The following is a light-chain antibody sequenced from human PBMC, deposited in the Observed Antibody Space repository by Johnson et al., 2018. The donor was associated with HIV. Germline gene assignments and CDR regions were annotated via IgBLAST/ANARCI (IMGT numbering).Light chain of an antibody. J-gene: IGLJ1*01. CDR1: SSNIGNNY. CDR3: GTWDSSLRGV. CDR2: ETN. Sequence: QSVLTQPPSVSAAPGQKVTISCSGSSSNIGNNYVSWYQQLPGTAPKLLIYETNKRPSGIPDRFSGSESGTSATLGITGLQTGDEADYYCGTWDSSLRGVFGTGTKVTVL. V-gene: IGLV1-51*02.